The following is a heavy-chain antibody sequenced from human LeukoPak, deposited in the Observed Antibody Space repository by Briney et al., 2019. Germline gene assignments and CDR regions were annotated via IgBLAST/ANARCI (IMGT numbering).Heavy chain of an antibody. J-gene: IGHJ5*02. CDR3: ARVMTMIVPSYFYNWFDH. CDR2: IYYSGST. D-gene: IGHD3-22*01. V-gene: IGHV4-39*07. Sequence: PSETLSLTCAVSGGSINSSSSYYWGWIRQPPGKGLEWIGSIYYSGSTYHNPSLKSRVTISVDTSKNQFSLKLSSVTAADTAVYYCARVMTMIVPSYFYNWFDHWGQGTLVTVSS. CDR1: GGSINSSSSYY.